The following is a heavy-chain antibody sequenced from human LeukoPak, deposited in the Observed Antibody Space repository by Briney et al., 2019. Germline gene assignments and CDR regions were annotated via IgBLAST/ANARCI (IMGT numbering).Heavy chain of an antibody. CDR2: ISYSGGA. J-gene: IGHJ6*03. CDR3: ARTPSYCSGGSCYSPRGDYYYYMDV. CDR1: GGSISPYY. D-gene: IGHD2-15*01. V-gene: IGHV4-59*01. Sequence: PSETLSLTCTIAGGSISPYYWSWIRQPPGEGLEWIGYISYSGGANHNPSLKSRVTISVDTSKNQFSLKLSAVTAADTAVYYCARTPSYCSGGSCYSPRGDYYYYMDVWGKGTTVTVSS.